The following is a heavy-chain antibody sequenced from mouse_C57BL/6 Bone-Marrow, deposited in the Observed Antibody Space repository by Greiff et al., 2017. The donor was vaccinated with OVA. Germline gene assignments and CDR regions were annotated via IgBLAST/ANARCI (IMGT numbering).Heavy chain of an antibody. CDR1: GYTFTSYW. D-gene: IGHD2-4*01. Sequence: QVQLQQPGAELVKPGASVTLSCKASGYTFTSYWMQWVKQRPGQGLEWIGEIDPSDSYTNYNQKFKGKATLTVGTSSSTAYMQLSSLTSEDSAVYYCARERAYYDYDGWYFDVWGTGTTVTVSS. V-gene: IGHV1-50*01. J-gene: IGHJ1*03. CDR2: IDPSDSYT. CDR3: ARERAYYDYDGWYFDV.